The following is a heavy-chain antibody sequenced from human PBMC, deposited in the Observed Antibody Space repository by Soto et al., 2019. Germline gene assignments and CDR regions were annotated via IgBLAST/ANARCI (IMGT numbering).Heavy chain of an antibody. CDR3: ARDRVEMATIIWFDP. Sequence: ASVKVSCKASGYSFTNSDVSWVRQATGQGLEWMGWISAYNGNTNYAQKLQGRVTMTTDTSTSTAYMELRSLRSDDTAVYYCARDRVEMATIIWFDPWGQGTLVTVSS. J-gene: IGHJ5*02. V-gene: IGHV1-18*01. CDR1: GYSFTNSD. CDR2: ISAYNGNT. D-gene: IGHD5-12*01.